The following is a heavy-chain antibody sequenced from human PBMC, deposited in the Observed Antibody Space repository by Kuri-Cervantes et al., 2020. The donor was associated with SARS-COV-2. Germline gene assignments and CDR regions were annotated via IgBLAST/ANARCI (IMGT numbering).Heavy chain of an antibody. D-gene: IGHD3-22*01. CDR2: INHSGST. J-gene: IGHJ5*02. V-gene: IGHV4-34*01. Sequence: SETLSLSCAAYGWSFSGYYLSWIRQPPGKGLEWIGEINHSGSTNYNPSLKSRVTISVDTSKNQFSLKLSSVTAADTAVYYCARASEEHMIVVVITTGGWFDPWGQGTLVTVSS. CDR3: ARASEEHMIVVVITTGGWFDP. CDR1: GWSFSGYY.